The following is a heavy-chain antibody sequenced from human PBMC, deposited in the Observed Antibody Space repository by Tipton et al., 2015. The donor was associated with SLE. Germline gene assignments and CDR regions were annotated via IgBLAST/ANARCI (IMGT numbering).Heavy chain of an antibody. CDR1: GFAVSSNY. Sequence: SLRLSCAASGFAVSSNYMTWVRQSPGKGLEWVSLISGGGGSTHYADSVRGRFTISRDNSKNTLSLQLNTLRADDTAIYYCAKDRYCGGGTCFASYFDLWGQGTPVTVSS. D-gene: IGHD2-21*01. J-gene: IGHJ4*02. CDR2: ISGGGGST. V-gene: IGHV3-23*01. CDR3: AKDRYCGGGTCFASYFDL.